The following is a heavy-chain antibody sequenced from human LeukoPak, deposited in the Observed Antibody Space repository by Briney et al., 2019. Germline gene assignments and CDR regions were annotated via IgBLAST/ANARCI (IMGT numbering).Heavy chain of an antibody. V-gene: IGHV1-18*01. CDR2: ISAYNGNT. Sequence: ASVKVSCKASGDTFISYGINWVRQAPGQGLEWMGRISAYNGNTNYAQKFQGRVSMTTDTSTSTAYMELWGLRSDDTAVYYCARDVPTTVNWFDPWGQGTLVTASS. CDR3: ARDVPTTVNWFDP. CDR1: GDTFISYG. J-gene: IGHJ5*02. D-gene: IGHD4-17*01.